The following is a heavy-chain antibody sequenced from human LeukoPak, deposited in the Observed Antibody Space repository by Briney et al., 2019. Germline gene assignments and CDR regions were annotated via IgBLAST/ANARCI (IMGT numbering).Heavy chain of an antibody. J-gene: IGHJ6*02. CDR2: IYSGGST. Sequence: GGSLRLSCAASGFTVSSNYMSWVRQAPGKRLEWVSVIYSGGSTYYADSVKGRFTISRDNSKNTLYLQMNSLRAEDTAVYYCARALYYYYGMDVWGQGTTVTVSS. CDR3: ARALYYYYGMDV. V-gene: IGHV3-66*01. CDR1: GFTVSSNY.